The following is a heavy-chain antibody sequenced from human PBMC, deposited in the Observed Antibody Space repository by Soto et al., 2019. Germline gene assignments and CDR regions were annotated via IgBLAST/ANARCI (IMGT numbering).Heavy chain of an antibody. V-gene: IGHV1-69*01. Sequence: QVQLVQSGAEVKKPGSSVKVSCKASGGTFSTYAIDWVRQAPGQGLEWMGGIIPLFGTAKYAQNFQGRITITADESTNTADLELRSLRSQYTAVYYCARGVHYDSSGYYYFYWGQGTLVTVSS. CDR2: IIPLFGTA. J-gene: IGHJ4*02. CDR1: GGTFSTYA. CDR3: ARGVHYDSSGYYYFY. D-gene: IGHD3-22*01.